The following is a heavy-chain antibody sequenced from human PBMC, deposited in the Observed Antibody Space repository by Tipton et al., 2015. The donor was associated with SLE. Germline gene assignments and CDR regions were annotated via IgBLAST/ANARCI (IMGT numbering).Heavy chain of an antibody. CDR3: TRGIFPPFDY. CDR1: GGSISSSSYY. CDR2: VNHSGST. J-gene: IGHJ4*02. V-gene: IGHV4-39*07. Sequence: TLSLTCTVSGGSISSSSYYWGWIRQPPRKGPEWIGEVNHSGSTNFHPSLKSRVTISVDTSKNQFSLKLSSVTAADTAVYYCTRGIFPPFDYWGQGTLVTVSS. D-gene: IGHD3-3*02.